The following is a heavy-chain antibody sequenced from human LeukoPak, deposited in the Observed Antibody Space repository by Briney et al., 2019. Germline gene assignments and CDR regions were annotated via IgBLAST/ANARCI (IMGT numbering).Heavy chain of an antibody. CDR1: GFTFSSFW. CDR3: AREADYVFWSGYGSYYYYYYMDV. V-gene: IGHV3-7*01. Sequence: SGGSLRLSCAASGFTFSSFWMSWVRQAPGKGLEWVANIKQDGSEEYYVDSVKGRFTISRDNAKNSLYLHMNSLRAEDTAVYYCAREADYVFWSGYGSYYYYYYMDVWGKGTTVTVSS. J-gene: IGHJ6*03. D-gene: IGHD3-3*01. CDR2: IKQDGSEE.